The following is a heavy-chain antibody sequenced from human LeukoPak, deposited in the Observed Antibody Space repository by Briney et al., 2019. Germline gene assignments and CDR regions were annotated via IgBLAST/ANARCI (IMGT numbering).Heavy chain of an antibody. CDR3: ARDGGSVEYSYDAFDI. D-gene: IGHD5-18*01. CDR1: GYSFTSYW. J-gene: IGHJ3*02. V-gene: IGHV5-51*01. Sequence: GESLKISCKGSGYSFTSYWIGWVRQMPGKGLEWMGIIYPGDSDTRYSPSFQGQVTISADKSISTAYLQWSSLKASDTAMYYCARDGGSVEYSYDAFDIWGQGTMVTVSS. CDR2: IYPGDSDT.